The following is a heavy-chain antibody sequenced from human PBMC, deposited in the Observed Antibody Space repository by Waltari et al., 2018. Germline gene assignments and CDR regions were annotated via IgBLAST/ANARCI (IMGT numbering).Heavy chain of an antibody. J-gene: IGHJ4*02. D-gene: IGHD2-21*02. V-gene: IGHV1-2*06. Sequence: QVQLVQSGAEVKKPGASVKVSCKASGYTFTGYYMHWVRQAPGQGLEWMGRINPNRGGTNYAQKFQGRITMTRDTSISTAYMELSRLRSDDTAVYYCARTSDFPFDYWGQGTLVTVSS. CDR1: GYTFTGYY. CDR3: ARTSDFPFDY. CDR2: INPNRGGT.